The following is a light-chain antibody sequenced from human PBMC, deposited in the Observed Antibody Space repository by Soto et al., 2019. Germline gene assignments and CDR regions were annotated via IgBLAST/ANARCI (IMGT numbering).Light chain of an antibody. J-gene: IGKJ4*01. CDR3: QQYFSTPFT. CDR1: QSVLYSSHNKNH. CDR2: WAS. Sequence: DIVMTQSPDSLAVSLGERATINCKSSQSVLYSSHNKNHLTWYQQKPGQPPKLLIYWASTRESGVPDRFSGSGSGTDFTLTISSLQAEDVAVYYCQQYFSTPFTFGGGTKVEIK. V-gene: IGKV4-1*01.